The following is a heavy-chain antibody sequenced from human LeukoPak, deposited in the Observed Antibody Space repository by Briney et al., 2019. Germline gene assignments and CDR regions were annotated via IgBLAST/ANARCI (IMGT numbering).Heavy chain of an antibody. V-gene: IGHV1-69*06. CDR2: IIPIFGTA. J-gene: IGHJ4*02. D-gene: IGHD3-22*01. CDR1: GGTFSSYA. CDR3: ERVGYDSSGYPQFFDY. Sequence: SVKVSCKASGGTFSSYAISWVRQAPGQGLEWMGRIIPIFGTANYAQKFQGRVTITADKSTSTAYMELSSLRSEDTAVYYCERVGYDSSGYPQFFDYWGQGTLVTVSS.